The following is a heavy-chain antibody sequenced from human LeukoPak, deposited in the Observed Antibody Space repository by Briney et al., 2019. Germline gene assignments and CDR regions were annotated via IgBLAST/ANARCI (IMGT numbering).Heavy chain of an antibody. Sequence: TGGSLRLSCAASGFTFSNAWMSWVRQAPGKGLEWVSTISGSGASTYYADSLRARFTISRDNSKNTLYLQMNSLRAEDTAVYYCATDRDSGIPRFDFWGQGTLV. CDR1: GFTFSNAW. CDR3: ATDRDSGIPRFDF. D-gene: IGHD3-10*01. CDR2: ISGSGAST. J-gene: IGHJ4*02. V-gene: IGHV3-23*01.